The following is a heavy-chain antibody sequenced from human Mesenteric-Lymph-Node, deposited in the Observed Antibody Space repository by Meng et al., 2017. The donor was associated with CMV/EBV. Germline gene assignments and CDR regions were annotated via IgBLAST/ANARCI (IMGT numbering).Heavy chain of an antibody. V-gene: IGHV4-34*01. Sequence: VYGGSFSGYYWSWIRQPPGKGLEWIGEINHSGSTNYNPSLKSRDTISVDTSKNQFSLKLSSVTAADTAVYYCARGAAVPAAVDFDYWGQGTLVTVSS. CDR2: INHSGST. CDR1: GGSFSGYY. J-gene: IGHJ4*02. CDR3: ARGAAVPAAVDFDY. D-gene: IGHD2-2*01.